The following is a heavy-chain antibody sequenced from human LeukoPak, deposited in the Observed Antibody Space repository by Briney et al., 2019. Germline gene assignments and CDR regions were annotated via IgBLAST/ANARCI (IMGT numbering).Heavy chain of an antibody. CDR1: GFTFSSYA. D-gene: IGHD4/OR15-4a*01. Sequence: GGSLRLSCAASGFTFSSYAMSWVRQAPGKGLEWVSFIYSDNTHYSDSVKGRFTISRDNSKNTLYLQMNSLRAEDTAVYYCARRASAYSHPYDYWGQGTLVTVSS. J-gene: IGHJ4*02. CDR2: IYSDNT. V-gene: IGHV3-53*01. CDR3: ARRASAYSHPYDY.